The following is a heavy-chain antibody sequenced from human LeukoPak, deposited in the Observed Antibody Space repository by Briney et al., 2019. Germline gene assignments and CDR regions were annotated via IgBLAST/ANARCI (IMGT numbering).Heavy chain of an antibody. D-gene: IGHD6-25*01. V-gene: IGHV3-48*01. Sequence: GGSLRLSCAASGFTFSSYSMNWVRQAPGKGLEWVSYISSSSSTISYADSVKGRFTISRDNAKNSLYLQMNSLRAEDTAVYYCARDFSSGWMSLGDWGQGTLVTVSS. CDR2: ISSSSSTI. CDR1: GFTFSSYS. CDR3: ARDFSSGWMSLGD. J-gene: IGHJ4*02.